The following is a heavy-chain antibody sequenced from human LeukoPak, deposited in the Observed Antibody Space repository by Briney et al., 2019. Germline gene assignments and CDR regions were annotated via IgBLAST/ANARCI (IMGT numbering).Heavy chain of an antibody. CDR1: GFTFSSYS. CDR2: IKEDGSEK. J-gene: IGHJ4*02. Sequence: GGSLRLSCAASGFTFSSYSMNWVRQAPGKGLEWVAKIKEDGSEKHYVDSVKGRFTISRDNAKNSLYLQMNSLRAEDTAMYYCARNLPGFDYWGQGTLVTVSS. CDR3: ARNLPGFDY. V-gene: IGHV3-7*03.